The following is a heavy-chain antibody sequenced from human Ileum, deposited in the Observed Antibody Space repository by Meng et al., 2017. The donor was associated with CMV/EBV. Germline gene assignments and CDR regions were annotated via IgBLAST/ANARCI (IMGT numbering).Heavy chain of an antibody. CDR1: RVSLTHYY. CDR3: AKLNRGPWHMDP. V-gene: IGHV4-59*07. D-gene: IGHD3-10*01. Sequence: VHVQESGPGLVKPSDTLYLPGLVSRVSLTHYYWNWVRQPPGKGLERIRNIYYTGSTRSNPSLKGRVTISVETSRNQFSLWLNSVTAADTAVYYCAKLNRGPWHMDPWGQGTLVTVSS. J-gene: IGHJ5*02. CDR2: IYYTGST.